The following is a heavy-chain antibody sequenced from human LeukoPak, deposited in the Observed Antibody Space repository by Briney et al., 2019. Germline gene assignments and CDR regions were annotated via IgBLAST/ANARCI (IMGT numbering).Heavy chain of an antibody. CDR2: ISSSGSTI. Sequence: GGSLRLSCAASGFTFSSYGMNWVRQAPGKGLEWVSYISSSGSTIYYADSVKGRFTISRDNAKNSLYLQMNSLRAEDTAVYYCARDIYYYDSSGYYFPGGSDYWGQGTLVTVSS. CDR3: ARDIYYYDSSGYYFPGGSDY. D-gene: IGHD3-22*01. V-gene: IGHV3-48*03. CDR1: GFTFSSYG. J-gene: IGHJ4*02.